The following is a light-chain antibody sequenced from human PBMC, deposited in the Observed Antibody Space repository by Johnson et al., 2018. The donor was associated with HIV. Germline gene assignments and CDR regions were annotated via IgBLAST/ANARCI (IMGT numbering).Light chain of an antibody. Sequence: QSVLTQPPSVSAAPGQKVTISCSGSSSNIGNNYVSWYQQLPGTAPKLLIYDNNKRPSGIPDRFSGSKSCPSATLGITGLQTGDEADYYCGTWDSSLSAEVFGTGTKVTVL. J-gene: IGLJ1*01. CDR1: SSNIGNNY. CDR2: DNN. V-gene: IGLV1-51*01. CDR3: GTWDSSLSAEV.